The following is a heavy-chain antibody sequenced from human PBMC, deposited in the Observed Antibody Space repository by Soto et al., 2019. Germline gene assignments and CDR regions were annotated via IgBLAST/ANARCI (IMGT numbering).Heavy chain of an antibody. J-gene: IGHJ5*02. D-gene: IGHD6-6*01. CDR1: VYTFHTYG. CDR3: SRKYRSSSWFVP. Sequence: QVQLVQSGADVKKPGASVKFSCKDAVYTFHTYGITWVRHAPGQGLEWMGWISTYNGNTEYVQKFQDRVTMTTDPDTRTAYRELRSLRSDDTAVDYCSRKYRSSSWFVPWGQGTLVTVSS. V-gene: IGHV1-18*01. CDR2: ISTYNGNT.